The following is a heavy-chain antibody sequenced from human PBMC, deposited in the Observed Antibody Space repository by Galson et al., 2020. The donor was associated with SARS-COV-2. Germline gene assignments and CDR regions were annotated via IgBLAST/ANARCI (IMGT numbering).Heavy chain of an antibody. CDR3: AKEGHSSWGGYYYYYMDV. CDR2: IWYDGSNK. CDR1: GFTFSSYG. Sequence: GGSLRLSCAASGFTFSSYGMHWVRQAPGKGLEWVAVIWYDGSNKYYADSVKGRFTISRDNSKNTLYLQMNSLRAEDTAVYYCAKEGHSSWGGYYYYYMDVWGKGTTVTVSS. J-gene: IGHJ6*03. V-gene: IGHV3-33*06. D-gene: IGHD6-13*01.